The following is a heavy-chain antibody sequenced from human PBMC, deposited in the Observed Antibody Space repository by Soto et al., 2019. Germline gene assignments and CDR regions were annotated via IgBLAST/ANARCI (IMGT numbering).Heavy chain of an antibody. CDR3: AKNGCSYPACYPYYYYVDV. D-gene: IGHD2-15*01. V-gene: IGHV3-23*01. CDR2: LTVTGDSA. CDR1: GFRLSDSA. J-gene: IGHJ6*03. Sequence: EVQLLESGGGLVQPGGSLRLSCAPSGFRLSDSAVSGVPQAQGKGREWVSSLTVTGDSAFYSDSVKGRFTIPRDISKSTLYLQMNSLRAEDTAVYYCAKNGCSYPACYPYYYYVDVWGRGTTVTVSS.